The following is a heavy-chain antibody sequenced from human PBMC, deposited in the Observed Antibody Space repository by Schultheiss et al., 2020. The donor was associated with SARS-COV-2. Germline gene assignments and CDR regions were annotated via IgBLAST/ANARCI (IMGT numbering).Heavy chain of an antibody. CDR3: ARHPTPYCSGGSCYSFPHDY. CDR1: GFTFSSYS. J-gene: IGHJ4*02. D-gene: IGHD2-15*01. CDR2: ISSSSSYI. Sequence: GGSLRLSCAVSGFTFSSYSMNWVRQDPGKGLEWVSSISSSSSYIYYADSVKGRFTISRDNAKNSLYLQMNSLRAEDTAVYYCARHPTPYCSGGSCYSFPHDYWGQGTLVTVSS. V-gene: IGHV3-21*01.